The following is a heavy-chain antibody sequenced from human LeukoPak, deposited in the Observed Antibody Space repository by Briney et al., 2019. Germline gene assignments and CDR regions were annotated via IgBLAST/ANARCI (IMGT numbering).Heavy chain of an antibody. CDR3: ASRGYCSSPSCYYFDY. D-gene: IGHD2-2*01. V-gene: IGHV3-30-3*01. CDR2: ISYDGSNK. J-gene: IGHJ4*02. CDR1: GFTFSSYA. Sequence: GRSLRLSCAASGFTFSSYAMHWVRQAPGKGLEWVAVISYDGSNKYYADSVKGRFTISRDNSKNTLYLQMNSLRAEDTAVYYCASRGYCSSPSCYYFDYWGQGTLVTVSS.